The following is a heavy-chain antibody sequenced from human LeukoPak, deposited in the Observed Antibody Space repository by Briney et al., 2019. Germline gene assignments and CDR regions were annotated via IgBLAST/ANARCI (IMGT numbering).Heavy chain of an antibody. Sequence: SETLSLTCAVYGGSFSGYYWSWIRQPPGKGLEWIGEINHSGSTNYNPSLKSRVTISVDTSKNQFSLKLSSVPAADTAVYYCARAPYYYDSSGYDYWGQGTLVTVSS. CDR2: INHSGST. V-gene: IGHV4-34*01. CDR1: GGSFSGYY. CDR3: ARAPYYYDSSGYDY. J-gene: IGHJ4*02. D-gene: IGHD3-22*01.